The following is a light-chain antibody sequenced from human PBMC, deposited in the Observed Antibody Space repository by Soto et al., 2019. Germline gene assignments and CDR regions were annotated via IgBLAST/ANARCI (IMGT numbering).Light chain of an antibody. J-gene: IGLJ1*01. CDR1: SSDVGGFNS. Sequence: QSVLTQPASVSGPPGHSITISCTGTSSDVGGFNSVSWYQLRPGTAPKLILYDVVDRPSGVSYRFSGSKSGNTASLTISGLQAADEADYFCSSYTSTMTNVFGSGTKVTVL. CDR2: DVV. V-gene: IGLV2-14*03. CDR3: SSYTSTMTNV.